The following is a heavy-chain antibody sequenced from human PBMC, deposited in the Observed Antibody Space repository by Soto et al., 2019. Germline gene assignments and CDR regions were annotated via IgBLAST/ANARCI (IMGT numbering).Heavy chain of an antibody. J-gene: IGHJ5*01. CDR2: IYGGGST. D-gene: IGHD6-13*01. Sequence: GGSLRLSCAASGFLVISNYMSWVRQAPGKGLEWVSVIYGGGSTYYADSVKGRFTISRDNSKNTLYLQMNTLRAEDTAVYYCAREGRTAAGTLGWFDSWGQGT. CDR3: AREGRTAAGTLGWFDS. V-gene: IGHV3-53*01. CDR1: GFLVISNY.